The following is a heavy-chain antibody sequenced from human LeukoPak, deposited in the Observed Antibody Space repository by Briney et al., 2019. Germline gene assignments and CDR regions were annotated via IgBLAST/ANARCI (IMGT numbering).Heavy chain of an antibody. CDR1: GFTFSSYG. J-gene: IGHJ3*02. CDR3: AKSKVPAAPNDAFDI. V-gene: IGHV3-30*02. D-gene: IGHD2-2*01. Sequence: GGSLRLSCAASGFTFSSYGMHWVRQAPGKGLEWAAFIRYDGSNKYYADSVKGRFTISRDNSKNTLYLQMNSLRAEDTAVYYCAKSKVPAAPNDAFDIWGQGTMVTVSS. CDR2: IRYDGSNK.